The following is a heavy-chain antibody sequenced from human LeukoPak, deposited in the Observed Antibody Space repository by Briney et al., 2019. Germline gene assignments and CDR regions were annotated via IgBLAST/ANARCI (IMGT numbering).Heavy chain of an antibody. CDR1: GGSISSSSHH. J-gene: IGHJ4*02. CDR3: TREYSSSSDY. CDR2: IYYSGNT. D-gene: IGHD6-6*01. V-gene: IGHV4-39*02. Sequence: SETLSLTCTVSGGSISSSSHHWSWVRQPPGKGLEWIGSIYYSGNTYYNPSLKSRVTISVDTSKDQFSLKLTSVTAADTAVYYCTREYSSSSDYWGQGTLVAVSS.